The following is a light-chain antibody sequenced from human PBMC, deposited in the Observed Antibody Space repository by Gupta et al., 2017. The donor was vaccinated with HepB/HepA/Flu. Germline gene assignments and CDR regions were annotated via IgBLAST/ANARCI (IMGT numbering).Light chain of an antibody. CDR3: QQANSFPRT. CDR1: QTISNW. V-gene: IGKV1-12*01. Sequence: DIQMTQSPSSVSASVGDRVTITCRASQTISNWLAWYQQKPGKAPKLLISGASRVQSGVPSRFSGSGSGTDFTLTIRSLQPEDFATYYCQQANSFPRTFGGGTRVEIK. CDR2: GAS. J-gene: IGKJ4*01.